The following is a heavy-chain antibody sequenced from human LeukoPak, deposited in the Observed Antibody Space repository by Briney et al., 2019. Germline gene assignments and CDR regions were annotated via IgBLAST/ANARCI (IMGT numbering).Heavy chain of an antibody. V-gene: IGHV1-46*01. J-gene: IGHJ5*02. CDR2: INPTGGST. D-gene: IGHD1-26*01. CDR3: ARDNSVGDNAWWFDP. Sequence: ASVKVSCKASEYSFTGYYIHWVRQAPGQGLDWMGLINPTGGSTGYAQKFQGRVTMTRDMSTSTDYMELSSLRSEDTAIYYCARDNSVGDNAWWFDPWGQGTLVTVSS. CDR1: EYSFTGYY.